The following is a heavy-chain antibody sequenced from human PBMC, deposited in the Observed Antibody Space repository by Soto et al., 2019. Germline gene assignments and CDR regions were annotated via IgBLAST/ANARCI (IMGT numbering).Heavy chain of an antibody. CDR3: ARVRESLECFPPYFDY. CDR2: IYYSGST. D-gene: IGHD3-3*01. Sequence: ASETLSLTCTVSGGSISSVDYYWSWIRQPPGKGLEWIGYIYYSGSTYYNPSLKSRVTISVDTSKNQFTLKLSSVTAADTAVYYCARVRESLECFPPYFDYWGQGPLVPVSS. CDR1: GGSISSVDYY. J-gene: IGHJ4*02. V-gene: IGHV4-30-4*01.